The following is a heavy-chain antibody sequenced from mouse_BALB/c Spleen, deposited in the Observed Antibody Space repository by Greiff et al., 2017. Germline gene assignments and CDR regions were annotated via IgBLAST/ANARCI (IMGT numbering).Heavy chain of an antibody. J-gene: IGHJ4*01. V-gene: IGHV5-17*02. Sequence: DVMLVESGGGLVQPGGSRKLSCAASGFTFSSFGMHWVRQAPEKGLEWVAYISSGSSTIYYADTVKGRFTISRDNPKNTLFLQMTSLRSEDTAMYYCARSPMITEAMDYWGQGTSVTVSS. D-gene: IGHD2-4*01. CDR1: GFTFSSFG. CDR3: ARSPMITEAMDY. CDR2: ISSGSSTI.